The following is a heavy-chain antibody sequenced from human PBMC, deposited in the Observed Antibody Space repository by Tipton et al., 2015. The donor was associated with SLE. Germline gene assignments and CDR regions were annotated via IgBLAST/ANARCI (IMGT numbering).Heavy chain of an antibody. CDR3: SREKVGGTDAFAI. CDR2: ISAYNGNT. J-gene: IGHJ3*02. Sequence: QVQLVQSGAEVKKPGASVKVSCKASGYTFTSYGISWVRQAPGQGLEWMGWISAYNGNTNYSQKLQGRVTMTTDKSTSTAYMELRSLRSEDKAGYYCSREKVGGTDAFAIWGPGTMVTVS. V-gene: IGHV1-18*01. CDR1: GYTFTSYG. D-gene: IGHD6-19*01.